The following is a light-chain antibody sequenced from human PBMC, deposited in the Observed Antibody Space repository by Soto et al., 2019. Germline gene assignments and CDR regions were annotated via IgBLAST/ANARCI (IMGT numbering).Light chain of an antibody. V-gene: IGKV1-5*03. CDR3: QQHKSYPVT. J-gene: IGKJ4*01. Sequence: GDRVTITCRASQSIGTSLAWYQQKPGKAPDVLIYKASTLETGVPSRFSGSGSGTEFTLTITSLQPDDFATYYCQQHKSYPVTFGGGTKVEIK. CDR2: KAS. CDR1: QSIGTS.